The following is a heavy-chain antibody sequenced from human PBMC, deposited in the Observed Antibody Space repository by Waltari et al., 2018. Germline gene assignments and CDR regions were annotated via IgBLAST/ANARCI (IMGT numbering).Heavy chain of an antibody. V-gene: IGHV1-69*10. Sequence: QVQLVQSGAEVKKPGSSVKVSCQASGGAFNRFAISWLRQAPGQGLEWMGGILPILGTKNYGEQFQGRVTLTADMSTSTAYMEVTSLISEDTAVYYCATHVRIGVLRRGYDRYYMDVWGKGTTVIVSS. CDR2: ILPILGTK. J-gene: IGHJ6*03. D-gene: IGHD5-12*01. CDR1: GGAFNRFA. CDR3: ATHVRIGVLRRGYDRYYMDV.